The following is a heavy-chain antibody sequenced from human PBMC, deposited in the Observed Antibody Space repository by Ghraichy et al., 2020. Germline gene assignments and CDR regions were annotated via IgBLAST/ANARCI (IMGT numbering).Heavy chain of an antibody. CDR2: LYSAGST. CDR1: GFTVSSSY. V-gene: IGHV3-66*01. J-gene: IGHJ4*02. D-gene: IGHD2-15*01. CDR3: ARGFCGGANCYGPLGY. Sequence: GASLRLSCTASGFTVSSSYMSWVRQAPGKGLEWVSVLYSAGSTYYAESVKDRFIISRDNPTNTLYLQMNGLRGEETAVYYCARGFCGGANCYGPLGYWGQGTLVTVTS.